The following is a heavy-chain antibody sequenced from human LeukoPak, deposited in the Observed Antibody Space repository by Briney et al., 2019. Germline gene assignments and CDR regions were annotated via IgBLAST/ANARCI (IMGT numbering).Heavy chain of an antibody. D-gene: IGHD3-22*01. J-gene: IGHJ4*02. CDR2: ISWNSGSI. Sequence: GGSLRLSCAASGFTFDDYAMHWVRQAPGKGLEWVSGISWNSGSIGYADSVKGRFTISRDNAKNSLYLQMNSLRAEDTALYYCAKYLSGYYYDSSGSFDYWGQGTLVTVSP. CDR1: GFTFDDYA. CDR3: AKYLSGYYYDSSGSFDY. V-gene: IGHV3-9*01.